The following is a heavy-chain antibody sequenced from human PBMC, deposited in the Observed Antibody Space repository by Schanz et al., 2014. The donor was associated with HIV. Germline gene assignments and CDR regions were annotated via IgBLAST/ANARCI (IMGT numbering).Heavy chain of an antibody. J-gene: IGHJ4*02. CDR2: ISTGGERT. V-gene: IGHV3-23*01. CDR3: GTYNYGSGHDY. Sequence: EEHLLVSGGDLIQPGGSLRLSCVASGFPFSNFAMSWVRQDPGRGLEWVSAISTGGERTFYADSVKGRFTISRDNSKNTLYLQMNSLRAEDTAIYHCGTYNYGSGHDYWGQGTLVTVSS. D-gene: IGHD3-10*01. CDR1: GFPFSNFA.